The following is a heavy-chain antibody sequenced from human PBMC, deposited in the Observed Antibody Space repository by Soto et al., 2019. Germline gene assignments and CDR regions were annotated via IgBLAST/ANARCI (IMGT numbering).Heavy chain of an antibody. CDR3: AKRNYYFDY. CDR1: GFTFSSYA. CDR2: ISSGGGTT. Sequence: SLRLSCAASGFTFSSYAMSWVRQAPGKGLEWVSAISSGGGTTDYADSVKGRFTISRDNSKNTLYLQMSSLRAEDTAVYYCAKRNYYFDYWGQGALVTVSS. V-gene: IGHV3-23*01. D-gene: IGHD1-7*01. J-gene: IGHJ4*02.